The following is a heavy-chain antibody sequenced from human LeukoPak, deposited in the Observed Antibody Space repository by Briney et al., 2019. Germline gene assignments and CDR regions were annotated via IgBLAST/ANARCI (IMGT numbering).Heavy chain of an antibody. CDR1: GGSISSYY. D-gene: IGHD3-10*01. J-gene: IGHJ4*02. V-gene: IGHV4-59*01. CDR3: AREQLYGSGSYDL. Sequence: SESLSLTSTVSGGSISSYYWSWIRQPPGKGLEWIGYIYYSGRTNYNPSLKSRVTISVDTSKNQFSLKLSSVTAADPGVYYCAREQLYGSGSYDLWGQGTLVPVPS. CDR2: IYYSGRT.